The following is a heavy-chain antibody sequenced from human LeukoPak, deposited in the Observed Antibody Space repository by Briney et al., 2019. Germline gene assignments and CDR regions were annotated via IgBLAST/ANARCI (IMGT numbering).Heavy chain of an antibody. J-gene: IGHJ4*02. D-gene: IGHD3-10*01. V-gene: IGHV1-46*01. CDR3: ARGSGSGSYYGPYDY. CDR1: GYSFTNYY. CDR2: LNPSSGGT. Sequence: ASVKVSCKASGYSFTNYYMHWVRQAPGQGLEWMGILNPSSGGTTYAQKFQGRVIMTRDTSTSTVYVELSSLTSEDTAVYYCARGSGSGSYYGPYDYWGQGTLVTVSS.